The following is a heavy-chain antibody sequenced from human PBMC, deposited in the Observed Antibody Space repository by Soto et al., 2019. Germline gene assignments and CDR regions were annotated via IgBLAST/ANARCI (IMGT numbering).Heavy chain of an antibody. CDR1: GYTLTDYG. V-gene: IGHV1-18*04. Sequence: QVHLVQSGAQVKKPGASVRVSCEASGYTLTDYGISWVRQATGQGLEWMGWISAYNGDTNSTQKFQGRVTMTTDASTNTAYMELKSMRSDDKAVYYGARWASSWSTLRYYGLEVLGQGTTVTVSS. D-gene: IGHD6-13*01. CDR3: ARWASSWSTLRYYGLEV. J-gene: IGHJ6*02. CDR2: ISAYNGDT.